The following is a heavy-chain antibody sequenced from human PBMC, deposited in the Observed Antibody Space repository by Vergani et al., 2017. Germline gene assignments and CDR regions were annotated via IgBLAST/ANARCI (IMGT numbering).Heavy chain of an antibody. CDR1: GGSISSGSYY. J-gene: IGHJ2*01. CDR3: ARHENYYDSSGYYHRKQNWYFEL. Sequence: QVQLQESGPGLVKPSQTLSLTCTVSGGSISSGSYYWSWIRQPAGKGLEWIGRIYTSGSTYYNPSLKSRVTISVDTSKNQFSLKLSSVTAADTAVYYCARHENYYDSSGYYHRKQNWYFELWGRGTLVTVSS. V-gene: IGHV4-61*02. D-gene: IGHD3-22*01. CDR2: IYTSGST.